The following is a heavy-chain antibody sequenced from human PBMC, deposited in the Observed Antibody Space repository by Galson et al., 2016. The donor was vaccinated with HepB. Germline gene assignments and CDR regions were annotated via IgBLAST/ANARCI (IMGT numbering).Heavy chain of an antibody. CDR2: IPFDGRNG. J-gene: IGHJ5*02. CDR3: ARSAAGRTATTTLA. CDR1: GFDFNDSS. D-gene: IGHD4-17*01. Sequence: SLRLSCAASGFDFNDSSMHWVRQSPGKGLEWVAGIPFDGRNGYYADSVKGRFIISRDSSKKTVYLQMNSLRSKDTAVYYCARSAAGRTATTTLAWGQGILVTVSS. V-gene: IGHV3-30-3*01.